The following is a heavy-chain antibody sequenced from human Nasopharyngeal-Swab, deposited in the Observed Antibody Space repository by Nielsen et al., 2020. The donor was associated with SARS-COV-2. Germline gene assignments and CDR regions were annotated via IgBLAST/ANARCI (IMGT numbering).Heavy chain of an antibody. CDR3: ARVDDSSGYYYVGY. CDR2: INAGNGNT. V-gene: IGHV1-3*01. J-gene: IGHJ4*02. Sequence: ASVKVSCKASGYTFTNYAIHWVRQAPGQRLEWMGWINAGNGNTKYSQKFQGRVTITRDTSASTAYMELSSLRSEDTAVYYCARVDDSSGYYYVGYWGQGTLVTVSS. D-gene: IGHD3-22*01. CDR1: GYTFTNYA.